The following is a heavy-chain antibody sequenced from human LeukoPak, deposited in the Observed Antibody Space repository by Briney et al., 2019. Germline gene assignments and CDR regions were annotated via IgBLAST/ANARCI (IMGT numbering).Heavy chain of an antibody. CDR2: IIPIFGTA. CDR3: ACRGGGYGDYDLGWFDP. J-gene: IGHJ5*02. CDR1: GGTFSSYA. D-gene: IGHD4-17*01. Sequence: SVKVSCKASGGTFSSYAISWVRQAPGQGLEWMGGIIPIFGTANYAQKFQGRVTITADESTSTAYMELSSLRSEDTAVYYCACRGGGYGDYDLGWFDPWGQGTLVTVSS. V-gene: IGHV1-69*13.